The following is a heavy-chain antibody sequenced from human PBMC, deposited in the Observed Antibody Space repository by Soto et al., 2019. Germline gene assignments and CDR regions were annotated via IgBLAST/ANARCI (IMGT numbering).Heavy chain of an antibody. V-gene: IGHV3-30-3*01. J-gene: IGHJ4*02. D-gene: IGHD3-22*01. CDR2: ISYDGSNK. CDR3: ARGNDSSGYYHFDY. Sequence: QVQLVESGGGVVQPGRSLRLSCAASGFTFSSYAMHWVRQAPGKGLEWVAVISYDGSNKYYADSVKGRFTISRDNSKNTLYLQMNSLRAEDTAVYYCARGNDSSGYYHFDYWGQGTLVTVSS. CDR1: GFTFSSYA.